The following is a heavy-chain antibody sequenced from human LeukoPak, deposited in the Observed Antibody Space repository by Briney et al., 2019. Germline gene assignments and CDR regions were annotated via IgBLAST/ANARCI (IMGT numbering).Heavy chain of an antibody. CDR3: AREAAGYSSGGPDY. D-gene: IGHD6-19*01. J-gene: IGHJ4*02. CDR2: ISSSGTTI. V-gene: IGHV3-48*03. CDR1: GFTFSSYD. Sequence: GGSLRLSCAASGFTFSSYDMNWVRQAPGKGLEWVSYISSSGTTIYYADSVNGRFTISRDNAKNALYLQMNSLRAEDTAVYYCAREAAGYSSGGPDYWGQGTLVTVSS.